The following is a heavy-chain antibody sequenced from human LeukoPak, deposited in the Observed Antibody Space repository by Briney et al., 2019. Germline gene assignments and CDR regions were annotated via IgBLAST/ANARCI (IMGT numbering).Heavy chain of an antibody. Sequence: PGGSLRLSCAASGFTFSSYWMNWARQAPGKGLEWVASINHNGNVNYYVDSVKGRFTISRDNSKNTLYLQMNSLRAEDTAVYYCARVRSGWYYKLDYWGQGTLVTVSS. J-gene: IGHJ4*02. CDR3: ARVRSGWYYKLDY. D-gene: IGHD6-19*01. CDR1: GFTFSSYW. CDR2: INHNGNVN. V-gene: IGHV3-7*01.